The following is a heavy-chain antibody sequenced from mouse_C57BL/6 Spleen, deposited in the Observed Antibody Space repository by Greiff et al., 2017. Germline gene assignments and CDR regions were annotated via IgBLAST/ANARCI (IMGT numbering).Heavy chain of an antibody. CDR2: IVPSDSYT. V-gene: IGHV1-50*01. Sequence: QVQLQQPGAELVKPGASVKLSCKASGYTFTSYWMQWVKQRPGQGLEWIGEIVPSDSYTNYNQKFKGKATLTVDTSTSTAYLQLRRLTSEDPAVYYWASYGGYYHGRFDYWGQGTTLTVSS. CDR3: ASYGGYYHGRFDY. J-gene: IGHJ2*01. D-gene: IGHD2-3*01. CDR1: GYTFTSYW.